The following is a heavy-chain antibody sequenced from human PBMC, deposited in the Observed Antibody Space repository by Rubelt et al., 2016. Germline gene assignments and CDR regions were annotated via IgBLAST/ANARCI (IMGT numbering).Heavy chain of an antibody. D-gene: IGHD3-10*01. CDR3: VRDGLSSGIDH. V-gene: IGHV4-59*12. CDR1: GGSISSYY. Sequence: QVQLQESGPGLVKPSATLSLTCTVSGGSISSYYWSWIRQPPGKGLEWIGSVYYSGSTYYNSSLKNRVTISADTSKNQFSLRLTSVTAADTAVYYCVRDGLSSGIDHWGQGTLVTVSS. J-gene: IGHJ4*02. CDR2: VYYSGST.